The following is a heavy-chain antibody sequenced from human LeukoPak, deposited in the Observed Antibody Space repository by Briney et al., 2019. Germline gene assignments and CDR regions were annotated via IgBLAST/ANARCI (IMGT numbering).Heavy chain of an antibody. CDR1: GFSLSTSGMC. J-gene: IGHJ4*02. CDR2: IDWDDDM. V-gene: IGHV2-70*11. D-gene: IGHD6-13*01. CDR3: ARISIAAAAYFDY. Sequence: SGPALVIPTQTLTLTLTFSGFSLSTSGMCVSWIRQPPGKALEWLARIDWDDDMYYTTSLKTRLTISKDTSKNQVVLTMTNMDPVDTATYYCARISIAAAAYFDYWGQGTLVTVSS.